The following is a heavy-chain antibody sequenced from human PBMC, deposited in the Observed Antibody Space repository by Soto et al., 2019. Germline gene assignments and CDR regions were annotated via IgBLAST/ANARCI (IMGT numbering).Heavy chain of an antibody. J-gene: IGHJ3*02. D-gene: IGHD4-4*01. CDR1: GFTFSSYG. V-gene: IGHV3-33*01. CDR2: IWYDGSNK. Sequence: QVQLVESGGGVVQPGRSLRLSCAASGFTFSSYGMHWVRQAPGKGLEWVAVIWYDGSNKYYADSVKGRFTISRDNSKNTRYRQMNSLRAEDTAVYYCARDGHTGVTPCDAFDIWGQGTMVTVSS. CDR3: ARDGHTGVTPCDAFDI.